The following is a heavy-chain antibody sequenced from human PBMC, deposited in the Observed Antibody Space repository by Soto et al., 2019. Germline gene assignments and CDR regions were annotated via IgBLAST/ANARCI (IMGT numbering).Heavy chain of an antibody. CDR3: AKEKYYDILTGYSLRSGPDTDY. Sequence: EVQLVESGGGLVQPGGSLKLSCAASGFTFSGSAMHWVRQASGKGLEWVGRIRSKANSYATAYAASVKGRFTISRDDSKNTLYLQMNSLRAEDTAVYYCAKEKYYDILTGYSLRSGPDTDYWGQGTLVTVSS. J-gene: IGHJ4*02. CDR2: IRSKANSYAT. D-gene: IGHD3-9*01. V-gene: IGHV3-73*02. CDR1: GFTFSGSA.